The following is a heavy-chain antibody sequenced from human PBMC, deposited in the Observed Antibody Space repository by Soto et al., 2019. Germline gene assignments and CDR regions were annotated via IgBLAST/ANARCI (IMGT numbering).Heavy chain of an antibody. Sequence: GGSLRLSCAASGFTFSSYGMHWVRQAPGKGLEWVAVIWYDGSNKYYADSVKGRFTISRDNSKNTLYLQMNSLRAEDTAVYYCARGPLRAPSDYWGQGTLVTVSS. CDR3: ARGPLRAPSDY. J-gene: IGHJ4*02. CDR1: GFTFSSYG. V-gene: IGHV3-33*01. CDR2: IWYDGSNK.